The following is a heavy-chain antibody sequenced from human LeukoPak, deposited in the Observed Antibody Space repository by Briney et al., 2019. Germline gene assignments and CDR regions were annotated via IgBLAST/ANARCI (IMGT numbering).Heavy chain of an antibody. CDR3: ARGPVAAAGTRFADY. Sequence: ASVSVSSKASGGTFRSDAISCVRQAPGQGRGWMGRIRPTYGTAQTVQRLQARVTITTNESTSTAYMEVSGLRSEETAVYYCARGPVAAAGTRFADYWGQGTMVTVSS. CDR1: GGTFRSDA. V-gene: IGHV1-69*05. D-gene: IGHD6-13*01. J-gene: IGHJ4*02. CDR2: IRPTYGTA.